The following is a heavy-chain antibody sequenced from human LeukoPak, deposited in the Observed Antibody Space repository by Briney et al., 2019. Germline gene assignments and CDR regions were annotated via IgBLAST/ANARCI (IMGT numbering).Heavy chain of an antibody. Sequence: PGGSLRLSCAASGFTFRSFEMNWVRKAPGKGLEWLSYIGTIGSPIYYADSVKGRFTISRDNARNSLCLQMNSLRVEDTAVYYCASFYDSSGRDYWGQGTLVTVSS. D-gene: IGHD3-22*01. CDR2: IGTIGSPI. CDR1: GFTFRSFE. J-gene: IGHJ4*02. V-gene: IGHV3-48*03. CDR3: ASFYDSSGRDY.